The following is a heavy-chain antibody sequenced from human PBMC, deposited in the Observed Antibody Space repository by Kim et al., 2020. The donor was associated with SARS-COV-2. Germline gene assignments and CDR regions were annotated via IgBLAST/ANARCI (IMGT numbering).Heavy chain of an antibody. CDR2: IYYSGNT. CDR3: ARLYSSSWFDY. V-gene: IGHV4-39*01. J-gene: IGHJ4*02. D-gene: IGHD6-13*01. CDR1: GGSISSSSYY. Sequence: SETLSLTCTVSGGSISSSSYYWGWIRQPPGKGLEWIGSIYYSGNTYYNPSLKSRVTISVDTSKNQFSLKLSSVTAADTAVYYCARLYSSSWFDYWCQGTLVTVSS.